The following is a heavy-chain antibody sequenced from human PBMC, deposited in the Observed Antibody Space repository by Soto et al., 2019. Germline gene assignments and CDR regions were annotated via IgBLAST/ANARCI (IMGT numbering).Heavy chain of an antibody. J-gene: IGHJ4*02. V-gene: IGHV4-38-2*01. CDR2: IYHSGST. Sequence: SETLSLTCAVSGYSISSGYYWGWIRQPPGKGLEWIGSIYHSGSTYYNPSLKSRVTISVDTSKNQFSLKLSSVTAADTAVYYCARGAHYGDPKFDYWGQGTLVT. D-gene: IGHD4-17*01. CDR3: ARGAHYGDPKFDY. CDR1: GYSISSGYY.